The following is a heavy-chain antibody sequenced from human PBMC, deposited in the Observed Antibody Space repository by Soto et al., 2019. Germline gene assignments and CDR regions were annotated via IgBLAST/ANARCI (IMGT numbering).Heavy chain of an antibody. CDR1: GFSLSDARMG. CDR2: ILSNDEK. CDR3: ARMVRIVGATHYFDN. J-gene: IGHJ4*02. D-gene: IGHD1-26*01. Sequence: QVTLKESGPALVKPTETLTLTCTVSGFSLSDARMGVSWIRQPPGKALEWLAHILSNDEKSYSTSLRSSLTISKDTSKSQVVLTMTNMGPVDTGTYYCARMVRIVGATHYFDNWGQGTLVTVSS. V-gene: IGHV2-26*01.